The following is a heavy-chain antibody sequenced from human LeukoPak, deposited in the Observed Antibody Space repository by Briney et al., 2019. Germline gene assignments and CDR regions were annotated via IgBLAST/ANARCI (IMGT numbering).Heavy chain of an antibody. CDR2: ISGSGGST. J-gene: IGHJ4*02. Sequence: GGSLRLSCAASGFTFSSYAMSWVRQAPGKGLEWVSAISGSGGSTYYADSVKGRFTISRDNSKNTPYLQMNSLRAEDTAVYYCAKDIGSYGDYEPDYWGQGTLVTVSS. CDR1: GFTFSSYA. CDR3: AKDIGSYGDYEPDY. V-gene: IGHV3-23*01. D-gene: IGHD4-17*01.